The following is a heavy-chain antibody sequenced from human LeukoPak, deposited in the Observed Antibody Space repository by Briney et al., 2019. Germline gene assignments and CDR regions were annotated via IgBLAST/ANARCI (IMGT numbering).Heavy chain of an antibody. D-gene: IGHD6-13*01. CDR3: ARGGRYSSSWYGDY. CDR1: GGSISSYY. J-gene: IGHJ4*02. Sequence: SETLSLTCTVSGGSISSYYWSWIRQPPGKGLEWIGFISYSGSTNYNPSLKSRVTISLDTSNNQFSLKLSSVTAADTAVYYCARGGRYSSSWYGDYWGQGTLVTVSS. CDR2: ISYSGST. V-gene: IGHV4-59*01.